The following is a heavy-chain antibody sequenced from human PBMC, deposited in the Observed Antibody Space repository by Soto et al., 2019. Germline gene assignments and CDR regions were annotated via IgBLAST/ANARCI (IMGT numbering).Heavy chain of an antibody. D-gene: IGHD2-2*01. V-gene: IGHV3-23*01. J-gene: IGHJ6*03. CDR1: GVSFSNYDMYA. CDR2: ISGSGGTT. CDR3: ALRYCSRTSCPPLNKYFYMDV. Sequence: EVQLLESGGGLVQPGGSLRLSCAASGVSFSNYDMYAMSWVRQAPGKGLEWVSGISGSGGTTFYAGSVRGRFPISRDNSRNTLYLQMNSLRAEDTDVYYCALRYCSRTSCPPLNKYFYMDVWGKGTTVTVSS.